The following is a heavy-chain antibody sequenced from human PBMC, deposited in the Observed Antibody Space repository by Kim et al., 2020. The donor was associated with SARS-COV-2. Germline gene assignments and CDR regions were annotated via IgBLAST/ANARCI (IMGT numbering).Heavy chain of an antibody. CDR1: GGSISSSSYY. D-gene: IGHD5-18*01. V-gene: IGHV4-39*01. CDR2: IYYSGST. CDR3: AGGGYSYGIDY. J-gene: IGHJ4*02. Sequence: SETLSLTCTVSGGSISSSSYYWGWIRQPPGKGREWIGSIYYSGSTYYNPSLKSRVTISVDTSKNQFSLKLSSVTAADTAVYYCAGGGYSYGIDYWGQGTLVTVSS.